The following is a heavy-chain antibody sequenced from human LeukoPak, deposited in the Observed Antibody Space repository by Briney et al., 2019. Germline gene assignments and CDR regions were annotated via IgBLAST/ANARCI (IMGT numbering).Heavy chain of an antibody. CDR2: IWYDGSNT. Sequence: PGGSLRLSCAASGFTFSSYGMHWVRQAPGKGLEWVADIWYDGSNTDDADSVKGRFTISRDNSKNTLYLQMNSLRAEDTAVYYCARGHWHIDLWGRGTLVTVFS. J-gene: IGHJ2*01. CDR1: GFTFSSYG. CDR3: ARGHWHIDL. V-gene: IGHV3-33*01.